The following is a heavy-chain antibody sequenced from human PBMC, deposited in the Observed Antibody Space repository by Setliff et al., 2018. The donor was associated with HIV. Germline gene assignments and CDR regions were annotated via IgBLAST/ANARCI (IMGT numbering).Heavy chain of an antibody. J-gene: IGHJ5*02. CDR2: IYPGDSDI. Sequence: PGESLKISCKGSGYSFTSYWIGWVRQMPGKGLEWMGIIYPGDSDIRYSPSFQGQVTISVQKSLNTAYLQWTVLKASDTAMYYCARRHRIGSTNGLFDTWGQGTLVTVSS. D-gene: IGHD2-2*01. CDR3: ARRHRIGSTNGLFDT. V-gene: IGHV5-51*01. CDR1: GYSFTSYW.